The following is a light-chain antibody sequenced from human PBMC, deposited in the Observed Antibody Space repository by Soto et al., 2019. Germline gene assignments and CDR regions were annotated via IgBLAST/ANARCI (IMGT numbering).Light chain of an antibody. CDR1: QRVLCNSNNDNY. V-gene: IGKV4-1*01. Sequence: VMTPQSQSPAVALGEKTTIICWPTQRVLCNSNNDNYLTWYQQKPGQSPKVLIYCASTRDSGVPDRFSGSGSGTDFTLTISSLQSEDFAVYYCQQYNTWPPLTFGQGTRLEI. J-gene: IGKJ5*01. CDR3: QQYNTWPPLT. CDR2: CAS.